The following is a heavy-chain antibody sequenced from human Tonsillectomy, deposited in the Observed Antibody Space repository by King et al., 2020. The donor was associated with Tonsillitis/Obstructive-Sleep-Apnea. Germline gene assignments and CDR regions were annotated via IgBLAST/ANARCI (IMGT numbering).Heavy chain of an antibody. CDR1: GGPISSSSFY. J-gene: IGHJ4*02. CDR2: IYYTGST. D-gene: IGHD3-3*01. CDR3: TRLKFGVVTSLDY. V-gene: IGHV4-39*01. Sequence: PLQESGPGLVKPSETLSLTCTVSGGPISSSSFYWGWIRQPPGQGLEWIGNIYYTGSTSYNPSLKSRVTISVDTSKNRFSLKLSSVTAADSAVYYCTRLKFGVVTSLDYWGQGTLVTVSS.